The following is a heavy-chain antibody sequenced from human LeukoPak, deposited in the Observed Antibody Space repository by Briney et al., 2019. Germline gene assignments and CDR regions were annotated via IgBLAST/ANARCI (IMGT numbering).Heavy chain of an antibody. V-gene: IGHV3-30*02. CDR1: EYTFSNYG. CDR2: VRSDGNDK. D-gene: IGHD2-21*02. Sequence: GGSLRLSCAASEYTFSNYGMHWVRQAPAKGLEWVTFVRSDGNDKYYADSVKGRFTISRDNPKNTLYLQMTSLRVEDTAIYYCATAGLDYWGQGSLVTVSS. J-gene: IGHJ4*02. CDR3: ATAGLDY.